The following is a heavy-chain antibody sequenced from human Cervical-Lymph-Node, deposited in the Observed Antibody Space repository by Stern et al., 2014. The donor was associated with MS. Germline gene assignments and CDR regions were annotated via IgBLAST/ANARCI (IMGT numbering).Heavy chain of an antibody. CDR1: GYSFSNFW. J-gene: IGHJ5*02. D-gene: IGHD5-12*01. CDR3: ARRGHGYDGAYH. V-gene: IGHV5-51*03. CDR2: IYPGDSDT. Sequence: EVQLVESGAEVKKPGESLKISCKVSGYSFSNFWFGWVRQMPGQGLEWMAIIYPGDSDTVYSPSFQGQVTISADKSISTAYLQWSSLRASDSAMYYCARRGHGYDGAYHWGQGTLVTVSS.